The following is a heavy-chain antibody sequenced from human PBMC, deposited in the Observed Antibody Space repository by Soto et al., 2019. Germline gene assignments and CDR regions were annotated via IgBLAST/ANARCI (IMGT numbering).Heavy chain of an antibody. Sequence: QVQLQESGPGLVKPSETLSLTCTVSGGSVSSGSYYWSWIRQPPGKGLEWIGYIYYSGSTNYNPSLQSRVTISVDTSKNQFSLKLSSVTAADTAVYYCARAPLGRFDPWGQGTLVTVSS. CDR1: GGSVSSGSYY. V-gene: IGHV4-61*01. CDR3: ARAPLGRFDP. J-gene: IGHJ5*02. CDR2: IYYSGST.